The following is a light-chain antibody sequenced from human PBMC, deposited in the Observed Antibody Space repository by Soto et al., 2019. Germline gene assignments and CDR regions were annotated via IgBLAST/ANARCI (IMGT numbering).Light chain of an antibody. CDR1: RSDIGRYNY. V-gene: IGLV2-14*01. J-gene: IGLJ2*01. CDR3: SSFSTTSSPHIL. CDR2: EVT. Sequence: QSALTQPASVSGSPGQSITISCTGTRSDIGRYNYVSWYQQHPGKAPKLMIYEVTYRPSGVSARFSGSKSGSTASLTISGLQAEDEDDYFCSSFSTTSSPHILFGGGTQLTVL.